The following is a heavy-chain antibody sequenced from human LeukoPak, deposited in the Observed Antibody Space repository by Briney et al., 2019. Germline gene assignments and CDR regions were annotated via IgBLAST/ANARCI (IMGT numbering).Heavy chain of an antibody. CDR2: IYDGGFT. D-gene: IGHD3-16*02. V-gene: IGHV3-66*01. CDR1: GFFFSTYW. J-gene: IGHJ4*02. Sequence: GGSLRLSCGASGFFFSTYWMTWVRQAPGKGLEWVSVIYDGGFTDYTDSVKGRFTISRDNSKNTLYLQMSSLRVEDTAGYYCARADYVWGSYREGYWGQGTLVTVSS. CDR3: ARADYVWGSYREGY.